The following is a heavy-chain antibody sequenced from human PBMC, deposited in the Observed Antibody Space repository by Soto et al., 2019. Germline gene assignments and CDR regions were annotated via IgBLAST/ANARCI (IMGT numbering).Heavy chain of an antibody. CDR2: INAYNGNT. J-gene: IGHJ4*02. Sequence: QVQLVQSGAEVKKPGASVKVSCKASGYTFNSYGISWVRQSPGQGLEWMGWINAYNGNTKYAQKLQVRVTMNTDTATSTADMDRSSLRSDHTTVDYCARDLGVALIDYWGQRTLVTVSS. CDR1: GYTFNSYG. CDR3: ARDLGVALIDY. V-gene: IGHV1-18*01. D-gene: IGHD6-19*01.